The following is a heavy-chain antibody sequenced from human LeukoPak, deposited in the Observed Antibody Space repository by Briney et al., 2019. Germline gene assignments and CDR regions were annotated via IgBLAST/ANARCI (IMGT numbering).Heavy chain of an antibody. J-gene: IGHJ4*02. V-gene: IGHV3-11*03. Sequence: PGGSLRLSCAASGXTFSDYYMSWIRQAPGKGLEWLSYISSTTSYTDYADSVKGRFTISRDNAKNSLYLQMNSLRAEDTAVYYCAKQRRDTAMVFDYWGQGTLVTVSS. CDR1: GXTFSDYY. D-gene: IGHD5-18*01. CDR3: AKQRRDTAMVFDY. CDR2: ISSTTSYT.